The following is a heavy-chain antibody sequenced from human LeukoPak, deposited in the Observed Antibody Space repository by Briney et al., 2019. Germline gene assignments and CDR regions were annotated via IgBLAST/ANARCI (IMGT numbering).Heavy chain of an antibody. CDR3: ARHPSRYDVLTGDFLAPWFDP. J-gene: IGHJ5*02. Sequence: SETLSLTCTVSGGSISSYYWSWIRQPAGKGLEWIGRIYTSGSTNYNPSLKSRVTISVDPSKNQISLKLSSVTAADTAVYYCARHPSRYDVLTGDFLAPWFDPWGQGILVTVSS. CDR2: IYTSGST. D-gene: IGHD3-9*01. V-gene: IGHV4-4*07. CDR1: GGSISSYY.